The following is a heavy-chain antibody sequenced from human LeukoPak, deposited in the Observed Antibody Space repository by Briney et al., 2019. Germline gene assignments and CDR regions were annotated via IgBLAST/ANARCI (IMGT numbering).Heavy chain of an antibody. CDR2: IYYSGST. Sequence: SETLSLTCTVSGDSISSGDYYWNWIRQPPGKGLEWIGYIYYSGSTYYNPSLKSRVSISVDTSKNQFSLKLSSVTAADTAVYYCARGGYCNSISCYGFNDFDYWGQGTLVTVSS. V-gene: IGHV4-30-4*01. CDR1: GDSISSGDYY. CDR3: ARGGYCNSISCYGFNDFDY. D-gene: IGHD2-2*01. J-gene: IGHJ4*02.